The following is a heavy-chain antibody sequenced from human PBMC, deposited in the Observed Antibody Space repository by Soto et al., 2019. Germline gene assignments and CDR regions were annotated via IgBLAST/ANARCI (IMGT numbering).Heavy chain of an antibody. J-gene: IGHJ4*02. CDR3: ARGPNYFDY. CDR1: GYIFTSFD. Sequence: QVQLVQSGAEVKKPGASVKVSCEASGYIFTSFDIHWVRQAPGQGLEWMGWMNPNKGHTGYAEKFQGRVTWTRNTSMKIAYMELSSLRSDDTAVYYCARGPNYFDYWGQGSLVTVSS. CDR2: MNPNKGHT. V-gene: IGHV1-8*01.